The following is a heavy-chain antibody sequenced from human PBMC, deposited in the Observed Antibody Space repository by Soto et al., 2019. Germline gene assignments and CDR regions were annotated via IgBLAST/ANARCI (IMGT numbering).Heavy chain of an antibody. V-gene: IGHV1-69*13. CDR2: IIPIFGTA. CDR3: ARKDTAMDPFDY. D-gene: IGHD5-18*01. J-gene: IGHJ4*02. CDR1: GGTFSSYA. Sequence: SVKVSCKASGGTFSSYAISWVRQAPGQGLEWMGGIIPIFGTANYAQKFQGRVTITADESTSTAYMELGSLRSEDTAVYYCARKDTAMDPFDYWGQGTLVTVSS.